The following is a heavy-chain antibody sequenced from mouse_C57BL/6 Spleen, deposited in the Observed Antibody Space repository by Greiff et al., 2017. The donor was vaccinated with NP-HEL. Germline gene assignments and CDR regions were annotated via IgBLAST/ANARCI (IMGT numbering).Heavy chain of an antibody. D-gene: IGHD1-1*01. CDR3: ARRAYGSSYGFDV. CDR1: GFTFSDYG. CDR2: ISSGSSTI. J-gene: IGHJ1*03. Sequence: EVMLVESGGGLVKPGGSLKLSCAASGFTFSDYGMHWVRQAPEKGLEWVAYISSGSSTIYYADTVKGRFTISRDNAKNTLFLQMTSLRSEDTAMYYCARRAYGSSYGFDVWGTGTTVTVSS. V-gene: IGHV5-17*01.